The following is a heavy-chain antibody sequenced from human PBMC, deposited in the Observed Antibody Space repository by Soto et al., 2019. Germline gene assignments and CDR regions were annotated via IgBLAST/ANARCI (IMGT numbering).Heavy chain of an antibody. CDR1: GYTFTNND. D-gene: IGHD6-19*01. Sequence: ASVKVYCKASGYTFTNNDVSWVRQATGQGLEWMGWMNPGSGSTSYAQKFQGRVTMTRDTSTSTVYMELSSLRSEDTAVYYCARYPRAWVIALAVAGTGFDSWAQGTLFTVTT. CDR2: MNPGSGST. J-gene: IGHJ4*02. V-gene: IGHV1-8*01. CDR3: ARYPRAWVIALAVAGTGFDS.